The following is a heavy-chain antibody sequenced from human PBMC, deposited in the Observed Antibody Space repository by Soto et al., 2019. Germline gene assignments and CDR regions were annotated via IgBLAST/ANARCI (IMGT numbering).Heavy chain of an antibody. CDR3: ARERPSCSGGSCYAWGLDAFDI. Sequence: SQTLSLTCTVSGGSISSYYWSWIRQPPGKGLEWIGYIYYSGSTNYNPSLKSRVTISVDTSKNQFSLKLSSVTAADTAVYYCARERPSCSGGSCYAWGLDAFDIWGQGTMVTVSS. V-gene: IGHV4-59*01. J-gene: IGHJ3*02. CDR1: GGSISSYY. D-gene: IGHD2-15*01. CDR2: IYYSGST.